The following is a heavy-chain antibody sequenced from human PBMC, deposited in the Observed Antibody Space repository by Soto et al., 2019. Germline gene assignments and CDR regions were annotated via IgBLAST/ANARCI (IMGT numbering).Heavy chain of an antibody. CDR1: GFTFSSYA. D-gene: IGHD2-2*01. V-gene: IGHV3-23*01. CDR2: ISGSGGST. CDR3: AKGGYCSSTSCYAGWFDP. Sequence: EVQLLESGGGLVQPGGSLRLSCAASGFTFSSYAMSWVRQAPGKGLAWVSAISGSGGSTYYADSVKGRFTISRDNSKNTLYLQMNSLRAEDTAVYYCAKGGYCSSTSCYAGWFDPWGQGTLVTVSS. J-gene: IGHJ5*02.